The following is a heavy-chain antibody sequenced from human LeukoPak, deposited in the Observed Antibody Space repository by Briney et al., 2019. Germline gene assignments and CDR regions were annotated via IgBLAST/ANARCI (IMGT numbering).Heavy chain of an antibody. D-gene: IGHD6-19*01. J-gene: IGHJ5*02. CDR1: GFTFSSSS. CDR3: ARIAFSTGSTSP. CDR2: ISSSSSTI. Sequence: GGSLRLPCAASGFTFSSSSMNWVRQAPGKGLEWVSYISSSSSTISYADSVKGRFTISRGNAKNSLYLQMNSLRAEDSAVYYCARIAFSTGSTSPWGKGTLVTVSS. V-gene: IGHV3-48*01.